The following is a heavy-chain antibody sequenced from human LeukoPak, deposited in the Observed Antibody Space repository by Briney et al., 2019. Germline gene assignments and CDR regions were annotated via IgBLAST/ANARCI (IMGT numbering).Heavy chain of an antibody. CDR1: GFIVTSNY. V-gene: IGHV3-53*04. CDR3: ARVISYYYDSSGYYNDAFDI. CDR2: IYSGGHT. Sequence: GGSLRLSCAASGFIVTSNYISWVRQAPGKGLEWVSIIYSGGHTYYADSVKGRFTISRHNSENTLYLQMSSLRPEDTAVYYCARVISYYYDSSGYYNDAFDIWGQGTMVTVSS. D-gene: IGHD3-22*01. J-gene: IGHJ3*02.